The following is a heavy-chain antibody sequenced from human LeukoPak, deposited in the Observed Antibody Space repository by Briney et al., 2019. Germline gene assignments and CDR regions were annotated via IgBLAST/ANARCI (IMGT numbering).Heavy chain of an antibody. CDR1: GFTFSSYG. CDR2: IWYDGSNK. Sequence: PGGSLRLSCAASGFTFSSYGMHWVRQAPGKGLEWVAVIWYDGSNKYYADSVKGRFTISRDNSKNTLYLQMNSLRAEDMAVYYCASAQDSSGYYAFDIWGQGTMVTVSS. J-gene: IGHJ3*02. D-gene: IGHD3-22*01. CDR3: ASAQDSSGYYAFDI. V-gene: IGHV3-33*01.